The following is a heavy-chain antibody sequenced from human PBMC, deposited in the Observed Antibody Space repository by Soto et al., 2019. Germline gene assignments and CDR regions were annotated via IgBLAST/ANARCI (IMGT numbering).Heavy chain of an antibody. Sequence: QVQLQESGPGLVKPSQTLSLTCTVSGGSISSGGYYWSWIRQHPGKGLEWIGYIYYSGSTYYNPSLKSRVTISGDTSKNQFSLKLSSVTAADTAVYYCARDRSIAAAGRASRYFDLWGRGTLVTVSS. D-gene: IGHD6-13*01. CDR3: ARDRSIAAAGRASRYFDL. CDR2: IYYSGST. V-gene: IGHV4-31*03. J-gene: IGHJ2*01. CDR1: GGSISSGGYY.